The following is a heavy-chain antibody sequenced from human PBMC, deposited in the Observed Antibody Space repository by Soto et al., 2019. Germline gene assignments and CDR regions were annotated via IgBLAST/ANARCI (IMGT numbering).Heavy chain of an antibody. V-gene: IGHV3-23*01. CDR1: GFTFSSYA. D-gene: IGHD3-10*01. CDR2: ISGSGGST. CDR3: ANRGTMVRGVITYFDY. J-gene: IGHJ4*02. Sequence: PGGSLRLSCAASGFTFSSYAMSWVRQAPGKGLEWVSAISGSGGSTYYADSVKGRFTISRDNSKNTLYLQMNSLRAEDTAVYYCANRGTMVRGVITYFDYWGQGTLVTVSS.